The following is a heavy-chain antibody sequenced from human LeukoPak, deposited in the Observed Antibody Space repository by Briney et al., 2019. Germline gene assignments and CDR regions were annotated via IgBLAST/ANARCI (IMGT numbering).Heavy chain of an antibody. V-gene: IGHV1-69*13. CDR1: GGTFSSYA. CDR2: IIPIFGTA. D-gene: IGHD6-19*01. J-gene: IGHJ1*01. Sequence: ASVKVSCKASGGTFSSYAISWVRQAPGQGLEWMGGIIPIFGTANYAQKFQGRVTITADESTSTAYMELSSLRSEDTAVYYCARDPGSGWSRDDFQHWGQGTLVTVSS. CDR3: ARDPGSGWSRDDFQH.